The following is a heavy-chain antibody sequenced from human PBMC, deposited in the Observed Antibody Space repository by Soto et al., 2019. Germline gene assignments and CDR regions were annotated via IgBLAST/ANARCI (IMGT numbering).Heavy chain of an antibody. Sequence: SVKVSCKASGFTFTSSAMQWVRQARGQRLEWIGWIVVGSGNTNYAQKFQERVTITRDMSTSTAYMELSSLRSEDTAVYYCAAAHYDFWSGYSPAYMDVWGKGSTVTVSS. CDR1: GFTFTSSA. V-gene: IGHV1-58*02. CDR3: AAAHYDFWSGYSPAYMDV. J-gene: IGHJ6*03. D-gene: IGHD3-3*01. CDR2: IVVGSGNT.